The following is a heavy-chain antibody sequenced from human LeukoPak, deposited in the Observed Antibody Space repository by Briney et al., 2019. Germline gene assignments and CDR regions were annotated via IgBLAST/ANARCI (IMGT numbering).Heavy chain of an antibody. CDR1: GFTFSNYW. V-gene: IGHV3-74*01. Sequence: GGSLRLSCAASGFTFSNYWMHWVRQAPGKGLVWVSRINGDGSSTTYADSVKGRFTISRDNAKNTLYLQMNSLRADDTAVYYCARDRATTMFDYWAQGTLVTVSS. CDR3: ARDRATTMFDY. CDR2: INGDGSST. D-gene: IGHD5-24*01. J-gene: IGHJ4*02.